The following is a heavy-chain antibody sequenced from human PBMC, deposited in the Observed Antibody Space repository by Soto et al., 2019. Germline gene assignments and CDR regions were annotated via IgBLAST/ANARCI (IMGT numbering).Heavy chain of an antibody. V-gene: IGHV4-34*01. CDR1: CGSFIGYY. D-gene: IGHD2-8*01. CDR2: INYSGIT. J-gene: IGHJ4*02. CDR3: ARRPGGYAKRTGGKYYFDY. Sequence: SETLSLTGAVYCGSFIGYYWRWIRQPPGKGLEWIGEINYSGITNYNPSLKSRVTISVDTSKNQFSLKLSSVTAADTAVYYCARRPGGYAKRTGGKYYFDYWGQGTLVTVSS.